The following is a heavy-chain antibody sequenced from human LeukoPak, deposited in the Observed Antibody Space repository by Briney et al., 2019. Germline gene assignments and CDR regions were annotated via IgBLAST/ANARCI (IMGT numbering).Heavy chain of an antibody. V-gene: IGHV3-33*05. D-gene: IGHD3-10*01. Sequence: QTGGSLRLSCAASGFTLSSYAMHWVRQAPGKGLEWVTVISTDAKDKKYADSVKGRFAISRDNAKNSLYLQMNSLRAEDTAVYYCARDSGVVRRVIILDYWGQGTLVTVSS. J-gene: IGHJ4*02. CDR3: ARDSGVVRRVIILDY. CDR1: GFTLSSYA. CDR2: ISTDAKDK.